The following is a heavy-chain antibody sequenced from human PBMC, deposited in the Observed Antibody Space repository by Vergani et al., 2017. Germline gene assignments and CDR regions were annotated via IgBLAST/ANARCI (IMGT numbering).Heavy chain of an antibody. V-gene: IGHV3-74*01. CDR2: VGFDESNT. Sequence: EVQLVESGGGLVQPGGSLRLSCAASGFPFSNSWMHWVRQGPGKGLEWVSRVGFDESNTIYADSVKGRFTISKDSAMNTVHLQMTNVRAEDTAVYFCARDGAGNIDLVYWGGGILVTVSS. CDR1: GFPFSNSW. J-gene: IGHJ4*02. D-gene: IGHD1-26*01. CDR3: ARDGAGNIDLVY.